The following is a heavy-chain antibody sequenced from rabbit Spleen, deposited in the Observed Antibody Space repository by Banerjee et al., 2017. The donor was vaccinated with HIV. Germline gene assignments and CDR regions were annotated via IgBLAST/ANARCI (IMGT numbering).Heavy chain of an antibody. D-gene: IGHD8-1*01. CDR3: ARDTGSSFSSYGMDL. Sequence: QSLEESGGGLVKPGASLTLTCKASGFSFNSGDDMCWVRQAPGKGLQWIACINASTGKPVYATWASVRFTISKTSSTTVTLQMTSLTAADTATYFCARDTGSSFSSYGMDLWGPGTLVTVS. J-gene: IGHJ6*01. CDR2: INASTGKP. CDR1: GFSFNSGDD. V-gene: IGHV1S40*01.